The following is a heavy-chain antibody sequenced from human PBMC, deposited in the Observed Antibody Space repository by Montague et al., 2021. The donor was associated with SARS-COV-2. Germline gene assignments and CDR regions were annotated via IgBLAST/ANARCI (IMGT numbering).Heavy chain of an antibody. J-gene: IGHJ4*02. Sequence: SETLSLTCTVSGYSINSNYYWGWIRQPPRKGLEWIGCSYHSGTTXXHPXXXSRVTISLDTSNNHFSLKVTSVTAADTAVYYCARAPYYGPGKPYQFDCWGRGTLVTVSS. V-gene: IGHV4-38-2*02. CDR2: SYHSGTT. D-gene: IGHD3-10*01. CDR3: ARAPYYGPGKPYQFDC. CDR1: GYSINSNYY.